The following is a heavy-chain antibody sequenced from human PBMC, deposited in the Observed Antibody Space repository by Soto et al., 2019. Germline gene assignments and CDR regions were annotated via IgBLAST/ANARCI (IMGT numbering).Heavy chain of an antibody. D-gene: IGHD5-18*01. J-gene: IGHJ5*02. Sequence: SETLSLTCTVSCGSISSGGYYWSWIRQHPGKGLEWIGYIYYSGSTYYNPSLKSRVTISVDTSKNQFSLKLSSVTAADTAMYYCAREGAMVTQGNWFDPWGQGTLVTVSS. CDR1: CGSISSGGYY. CDR2: IYYSGST. CDR3: AREGAMVTQGNWFDP. V-gene: IGHV4-31*03.